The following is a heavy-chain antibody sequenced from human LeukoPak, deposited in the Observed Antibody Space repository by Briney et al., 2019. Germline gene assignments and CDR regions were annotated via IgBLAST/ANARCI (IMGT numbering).Heavy chain of an antibody. CDR2: IYSGGST. CDR3: ARDLFYYGSGTTIVNYYYGMDV. V-gene: IGHV3-66*01. D-gene: IGHD3-10*01. CDR1: GFTVSSNY. J-gene: IGHJ6*02. Sequence: GGSLRLSCAASGFTVSSNYMSWVRQAPGKGLEWVSVIYSGGSTYYADSVKGRFTISRDNSKNTLYLQMNSLRAEDTAVYYCARDLFYYGSGTTIVNYYYGMDVWGQGTTVTVSS.